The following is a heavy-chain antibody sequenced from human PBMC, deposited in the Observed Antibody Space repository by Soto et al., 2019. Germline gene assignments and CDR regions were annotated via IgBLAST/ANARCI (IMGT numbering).Heavy chain of an antibody. V-gene: IGHV3-30*18. Sequence: QVQLVESGGGVVQPGRSLRLSCAASGFTFSNYGMHWVRQAPGKGLEWVAVISNEGTVTYYADSVKGRFTISRDNSKNAMSLQMNSLRPEDTAVYYCAKEGGLLRTSTSYRYAYWGQGALVTVSS. J-gene: IGHJ4*02. CDR1: GFTFSNYG. CDR2: ISNEGTVT. D-gene: IGHD3-16*02. CDR3: AKEGGLLRTSTSYRYAY.